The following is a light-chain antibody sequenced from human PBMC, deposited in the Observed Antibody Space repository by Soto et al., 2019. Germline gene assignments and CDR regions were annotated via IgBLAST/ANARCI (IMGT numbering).Light chain of an antibody. CDR3: CSYAGSSTFGV. CDR1: SSDVGSYNL. J-gene: IGLJ3*02. Sequence: QSALTQPASESGSPGQSITISCTGTSSDVGSYNLVSWYQQHPGKAPKLMIYEGSKRPSGVSNRFSGSKSGNTASLTISGLQAEDEADYYCCSYAGSSTFGVFGGGTKLTVL. CDR2: EGS. V-gene: IGLV2-23*03.